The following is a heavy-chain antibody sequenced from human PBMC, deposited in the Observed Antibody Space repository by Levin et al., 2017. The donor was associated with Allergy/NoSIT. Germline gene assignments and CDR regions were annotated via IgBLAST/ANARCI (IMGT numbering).Heavy chain of an antibody. CDR2: ISGSAGST. CDR1: GFTFSTYS. Sequence: PGGSLRLSCAASGFTFSTYSMSWVRQAPGKGLEWVSAISGSAGSTYYADSVKGRFTISIDRSINTLYLQMNSLRADDTAVYYCAKTLESGVVAFDIWGQGTMVTVSS. J-gene: IGHJ3*02. D-gene: IGHD3-10*01. V-gene: IGHV3-23*01. CDR3: AKTLESGVVAFDI.